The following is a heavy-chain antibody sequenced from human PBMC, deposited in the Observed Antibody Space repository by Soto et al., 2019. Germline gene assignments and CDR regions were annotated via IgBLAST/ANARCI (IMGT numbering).Heavy chain of an antibody. D-gene: IGHD6-13*01. V-gene: IGHV3-30-3*01. CDR2: ISYDGSNK. J-gene: IGHJ6*02. CDR3: ARDWSSSWYHVYYDGMDV. CDR1: GFTFSSYA. Sequence: QVQLVESGGGVVQPGRSLRLSCAASGFTFSSYAMHWVRQAPGKGLEWVAVISYDGSNKYYADSVKGRFTISRDNSKNTLYLQMNSLRAEDKAVYYCARDWSSSWYHVYYDGMDVWGQGTTVTVSS.